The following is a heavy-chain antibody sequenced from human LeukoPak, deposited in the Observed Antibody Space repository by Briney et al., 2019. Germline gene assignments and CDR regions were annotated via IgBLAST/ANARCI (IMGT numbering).Heavy chain of an antibody. CDR2: ISYDGSNK. Sequence: GRSLRLSCAASGFTFSSYGMHWVRQAPGKGLEWVAVISYDGSNKYYADSVKGRFTISRDNSKNTLYLQMNSLRAEDTAVYYCAKNPVVPATPTWGQGTLVTVSS. CDR3: AKNPVVPATPT. J-gene: IGHJ4*02. CDR1: GFTFSSYG. D-gene: IGHD2-15*01. V-gene: IGHV3-30*18.